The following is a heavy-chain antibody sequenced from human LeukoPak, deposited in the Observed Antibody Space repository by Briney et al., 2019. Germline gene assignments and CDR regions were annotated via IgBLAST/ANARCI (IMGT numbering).Heavy chain of an antibody. D-gene: IGHD6-13*01. CDR1: GFTVNSNY. Sequence: GGSLRLSCAASGFTVNSNYMTWVRQAPGKGLEWVSVIYSGGTTYYADSVKGRFTISRDNSKNTLYLQMNSLRAEDTAVYYCARATIVAIRGAFDIWGQGTMVTVSS. V-gene: IGHV3-53*01. J-gene: IGHJ3*02. CDR2: IYSGGTT. CDR3: ARATIVAIRGAFDI.